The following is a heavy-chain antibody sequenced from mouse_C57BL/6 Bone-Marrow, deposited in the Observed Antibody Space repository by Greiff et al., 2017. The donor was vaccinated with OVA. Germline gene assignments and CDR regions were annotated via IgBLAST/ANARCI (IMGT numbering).Heavy chain of an antibody. CDR1: GYTFTSYW. CDR2: IYPSDSET. J-gene: IGHJ2*01. Sequence: QVQLQQPGAELVRPGSSVKLSCKASGYTFTSYWMDWVKQRPGQGLEWIGNIYPSDSETNYTQKFKDKATLTVDKSSSTAYMQLSSLTSEDSSVYYCARNPYYFDYWGQGTTLTVSS. V-gene: IGHV1-61*01. CDR3: ARNPYYFDY.